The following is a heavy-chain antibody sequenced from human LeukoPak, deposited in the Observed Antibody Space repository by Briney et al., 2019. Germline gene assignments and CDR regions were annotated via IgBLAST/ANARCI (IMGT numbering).Heavy chain of an antibody. CDR2: IYYSGST. CDR3: ARMVYDTSGYYPSFDY. D-gene: IGHD3-22*01. Sequence: SETLSLTCTVSGGSISNYYWSWIRQPPGKGLEWIGYIYYSGSTNYNPSLQSRVTISVDTSKNQFSLKLSSVTAADTAVYYCARMVYDTSGYYPSFDYWGQGTLVTVSS. V-gene: IGHV4-59*12. CDR1: GGSISNYY. J-gene: IGHJ4*02.